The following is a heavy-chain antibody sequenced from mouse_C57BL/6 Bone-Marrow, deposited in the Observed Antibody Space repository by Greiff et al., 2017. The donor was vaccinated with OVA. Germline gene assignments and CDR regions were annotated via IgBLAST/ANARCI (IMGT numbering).Heavy chain of an antibody. D-gene: IGHD1-1*01. J-gene: IGHJ4*01. CDR3: ARGYYGSSLYAMDY. CDR2: IYPGSGST. V-gene: IGHV1-55*01. Sequence: QVQLQQPGAELVKPGASVKMSCKASGYTFTSYWITWVKQRPGQGLEWIGDIYPGSGSTNYNEKFKSKATLTVDTSSSTAYMQRSSLTSEDSAVYDCARGYYGSSLYAMDYWGQGTSVTVSS. CDR1: GYTFTSYW.